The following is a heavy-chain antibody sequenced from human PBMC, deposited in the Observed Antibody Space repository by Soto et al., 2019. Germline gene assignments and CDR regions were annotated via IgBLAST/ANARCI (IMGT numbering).Heavy chain of an antibody. CDR3: ARSGNGDDGPSYYFDY. V-gene: IGHV1-69*13. Sequence: SVKVSCKASGGTFSSYAISWVRQAPGQGLEWMGGIIPIFGTANYAQKFQGRVTITADESTSTAYMELSSLRSEDTAVYYCARSGNGDDGPSYYFDYWGQGTLVTVSS. CDR1: GGTFSSYA. J-gene: IGHJ4*02. CDR2: IIPIFGTA. D-gene: IGHD2-21*02.